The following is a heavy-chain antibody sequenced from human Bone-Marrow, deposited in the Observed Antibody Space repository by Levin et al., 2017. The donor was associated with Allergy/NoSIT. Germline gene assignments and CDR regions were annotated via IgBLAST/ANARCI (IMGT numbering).Heavy chain of an antibody. Sequence: GESLKISCAASGFTLSNFGIHWVRQAPGKGLEWVAVISHDGSDKYYTDSVKGRFTISRDNSKNTLYLEMNSLRPEDTAVYYCAIQAAAGTSWGQGTLVTVSS. V-gene: IGHV3-30*03. CDR2: ISHDGSDK. D-gene: IGHD6-13*01. CDR3: AIQAAAGTS. CDR1: GFTLSNFG. J-gene: IGHJ5*02.